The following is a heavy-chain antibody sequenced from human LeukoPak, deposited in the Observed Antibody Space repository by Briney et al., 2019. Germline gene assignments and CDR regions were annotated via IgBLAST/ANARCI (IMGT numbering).Heavy chain of an antibody. J-gene: IGHJ6*03. V-gene: IGHV3-9*01. Sequence: GGSLRLSCAASGFTFDDYAMHWVRQAPGKGLEWVSGISWNSGSIGYADSVKGRFTISRDNGKNSLYLQMNSLRAEDTALYYCVREHYNYYMDVWGKGTTVTVSS. CDR2: ISWNSGSI. CDR3: VREHYNYYMDV. CDR1: GFTFDDYA.